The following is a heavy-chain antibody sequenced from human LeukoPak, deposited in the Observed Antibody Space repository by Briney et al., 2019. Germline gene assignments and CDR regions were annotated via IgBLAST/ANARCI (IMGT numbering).Heavy chain of an antibody. CDR1: GFSLSTSGVG. Sequence: ASGPTLVNPTQTLTLTCAFSGFSLSTSGVGVGWIRQPPGKALEWLAYIYWNDDKRYSPSLKSRLTITKDTSKNQVVLTMTNMDPVDTATYYCAHSPGSTTGTTGNRFDPWGQGTLVTVSS. V-gene: IGHV2-5*01. D-gene: IGHD1-1*01. J-gene: IGHJ5*02. CDR2: IYWNDDK. CDR3: AHSPGSTTGTTGNRFDP.